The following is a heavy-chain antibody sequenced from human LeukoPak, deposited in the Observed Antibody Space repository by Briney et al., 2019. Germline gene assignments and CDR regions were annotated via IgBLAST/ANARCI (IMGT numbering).Heavy chain of an antibody. D-gene: IGHD1-26*01. Sequence: PGGSLRLSCAASGFTFSSYGMHWVRQAPGKGLEWVAFIRYDGSNKYYADSVKGRFTISRDNSKNTLYLQMNSLRAEDTAVYYCAARRIVGATARYYYYYMDVWGKGTTVTVSS. CDR1: GFTFSSYG. V-gene: IGHV3-30*02. J-gene: IGHJ6*03. CDR2: IRYDGSNK. CDR3: AARRIVGATARYYYYYMDV.